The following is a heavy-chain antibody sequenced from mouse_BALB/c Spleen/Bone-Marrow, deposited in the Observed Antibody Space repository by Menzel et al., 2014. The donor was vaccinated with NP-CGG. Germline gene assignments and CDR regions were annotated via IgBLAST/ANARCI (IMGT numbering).Heavy chain of an antibody. V-gene: IGHV5-9-1*01. CDR2: ISSGGNYT. Sequence: EVKVEESGGGLVKPGGSLKLSCAASGFTFSSYAMSWVRQTPEKRLEWVATISSGGNYTYYPDSVKGRFTISRDNAKNTLYLQMSSLRSEDTAMYYRASTGYFFDYWGQGTTLTVSS. CDR3: ASTGYFFDY. J-gene: IGHJ2*01. CDR1: GFTFSSYA. D-gene: IGHD4-1*01.